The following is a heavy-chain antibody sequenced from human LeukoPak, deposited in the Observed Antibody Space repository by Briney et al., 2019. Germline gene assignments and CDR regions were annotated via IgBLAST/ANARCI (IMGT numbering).Heavy chain of an antibody. CDR3: ARESGPGDLPLGGDAFDI. J-gene: IGHJ3*02. CDR1: GFTFSSYA. V-gene: IGHV3-30*04. Sequence: PGGSLRLSCAASGFTFSSYAMHWVRQAPGKGLEWVAVISYDGSNKYYADSVKGRFTISRDNSKNTLYLQMNSLRAEDTAVYYCARESGPGDLPLGGDAFDIWGQGTMVTVSS. D-gene: IGHD3-10*01. CDR2: ISYDGSNK.